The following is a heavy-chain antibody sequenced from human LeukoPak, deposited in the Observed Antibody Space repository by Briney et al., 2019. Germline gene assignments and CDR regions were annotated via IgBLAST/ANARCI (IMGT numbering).Heavy chain of an antibody. V-gene: IGHV3-23*01. J-gene: IGHJ4*02. CDR3: AKASGLWPLDY. Sequence: PGGSLRLSCAASGFTFSSYAMSWVRQAPGKGLEWVSTISGSGGSTYYADSAKGRFTISRDDSKNTLFLRVNSLRAEDTAVYYCAKASGLWPLDYWGQGTLVTVSS. CDR2: ISGSGGST. D-gene: IGHD2-21*01. CDR1: GFTFSSYA.